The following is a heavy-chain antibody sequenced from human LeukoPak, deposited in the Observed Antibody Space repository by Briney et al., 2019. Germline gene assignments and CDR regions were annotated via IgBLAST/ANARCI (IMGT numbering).Heavy chain of an antibody. CDR3: ARDRVDYYDSSGLYYYYGMDV. J-gene: IGHJ6*02. CDR2: IYSGGST. Sequence: GGSLRLSCAASGFTVTSNYMSWVRQAPGKGLEWVSVIYSGGSTYYADSVKGRFTISRDNSKNTLYLQMNSLRAEDTAVYYCARDRVDYYDSSGLYYYYGMDVWGQGTTVTVSS. CDR1: GFTVTSNY. D-gene: IGHD3-22*01. V-gene: IGHV3-66*01.